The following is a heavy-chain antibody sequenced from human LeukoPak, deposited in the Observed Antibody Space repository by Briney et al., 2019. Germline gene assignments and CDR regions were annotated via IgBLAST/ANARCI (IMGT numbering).Heavy chain of an antibody. D-gene: IGHD6-13*01. Sequence: GGSLRLSCAASGFTFSSYAMHWVRQAPGKGLEWVAVISYDGSNKYYADSVKGRFTISRDNSKNTLYLQMNSLRAEDTAVYYCARDQGGRAAAGTYFDYWGQGTLVTVSS. V-gene: IGHV3-30-3*01. J-gene: IGHJ4*02. CDR2: ISYDGSNK. CDR1: GFTFSSYA. CDR3: ARDQGGRAAAGTYFDY.